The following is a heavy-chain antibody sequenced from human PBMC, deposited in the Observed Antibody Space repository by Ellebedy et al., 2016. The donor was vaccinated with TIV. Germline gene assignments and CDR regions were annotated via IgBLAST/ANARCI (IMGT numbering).Heavy chain of an antibody. CDR3: ARTYSTTIED. V-gene: IGHV3-74*01. J-gene: IGHJ1*01. CDR1: GFPFSNYW. CDR2: INRDGSSK. Sequence: GESLKISCAVSGFPFSNYWMHWVRQAPGKGLVWVSGINRDGSSKSYADSMKGRITISRDHDKNTLYLQMNSLRAEDTAVYYCARTYSTTIEDWGQGILVTVSS. D-gene: IGHD5-24*01.